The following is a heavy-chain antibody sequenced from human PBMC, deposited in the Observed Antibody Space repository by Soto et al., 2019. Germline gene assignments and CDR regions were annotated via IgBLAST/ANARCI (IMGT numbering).Heavy chain of an antibody. D-gene: IGHD2-15*01. CDR3: ARDPSGGYDGYFGY. V-gene: IGHV3-30*02. Sequence: GGSLRLSCAASGFIFSSFGMHWVRQAPGKGLEWVAHIWYDGSNTYYADSVRGRFTISRDNSKNTVYLQMNSLRAEDTAVYYCARDPSGGYDGYFGYWGQGTLVTVSS. CDR1: GFIFSSFG. CDR2: IWYDGSNT. J-gene: IGHJ4*02.